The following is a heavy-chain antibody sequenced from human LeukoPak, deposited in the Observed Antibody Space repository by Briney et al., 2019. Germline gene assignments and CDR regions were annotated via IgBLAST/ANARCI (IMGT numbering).Heavy chain of an antibody. CDR1: VYTFTSFD. V-gene: IGHV1-8*01. CDR2: VNPNSGHT. Sequence: ASVKVSCKASVYTFTSFDINWVRQATGQRLEWMGWVNPNSGHTGYAQKFQGRITVTRNTSISTAYMELSSLTSEDTAVYYCARGAPGSYCSGGSCPYFDYWGQGTLVSVSS. J-gene: IGHJ4*02. CDR3: ARGAPGSYCSGGSCPYFDY. D-gene: IGHD2-15*01.